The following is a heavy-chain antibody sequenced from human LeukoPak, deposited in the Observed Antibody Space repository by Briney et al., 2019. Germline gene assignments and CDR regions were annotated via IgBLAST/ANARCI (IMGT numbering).Heavy chain of an antibody. CDR2: ISGSGGST. CDR1: GFTFSSYA. Sequence: GGSLRLSCAASGFTFSSYAMSWVRQAPGKGLEWVSAISGSGGSTYYADSVKGRFTISRDNSKSTLYLQMNSLRVEDTAVYYCARTAARRFDYWGQGTLVTVSS. V-gene: IGHV3-23*01. J-gene: IGHJ4*02. CDR3: ARTAARRFDY. D-gene: IGHD6-6*01.